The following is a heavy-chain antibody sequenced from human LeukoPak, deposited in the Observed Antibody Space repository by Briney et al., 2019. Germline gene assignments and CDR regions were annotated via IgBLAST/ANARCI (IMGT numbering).Heavy chain of an antibody. Sequence: GGSLRLSCAASGFIFSSYSMNWVRQAPGKGLEWVSSISSSSSYIYYADSVKGRFTISRDNAKNSLYLQTNSLRAEDTAVYYCASNYGSGSYSRYWGQGTLVTVSS. J-gene: IGHJ4*02. CDR1: GFIFSSYS. CDR3: ASNYGSGSYSRY. V-gene: IGHV3-21*01. D-gene: IGHD3-10*01. CDR2: ISSSSSYI.